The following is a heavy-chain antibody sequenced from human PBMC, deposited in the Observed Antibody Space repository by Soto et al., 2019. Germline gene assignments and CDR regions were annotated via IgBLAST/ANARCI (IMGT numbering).Heavy chain of an antibody. CDR3: ARSRRYNDVLTPFDY. D-gene: IGHD3-9*01. CDR1: GFTFSSYA. Sequence: GGSLRLSCAASGFTFSSYAMHWVRQAPGKGLEWVAVISYDGSNKYYADSVKGRFTISRDTFASTVYLEVYSLRSEDTAVYFCARSRRYNDVLTPFDYWGKGILVTVSS. V-gene: IGHV3-30-3*01. J-gene: IGHJ4*02. CDR2: ISYDGSNK.